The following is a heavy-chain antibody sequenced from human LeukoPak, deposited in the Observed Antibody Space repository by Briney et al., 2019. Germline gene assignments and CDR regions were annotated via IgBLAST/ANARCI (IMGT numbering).Heavy chain of an antibody. J-gene: IGHJ5*02. V-gene: IGHV3-23*01. CDR1: GFTFSSYA. Sequence: GGSLRLSCAASGFTFSSYAMSWVRQAPGKGLEWVSAISGSGGSTYYADSVKGRFTISRDNSENMVYLQMNSLRAEDTAFYYCGKDSYVGVNWFDPRGQGTLVTVSS. CDR2: ISGSGGST. CDR3: GKDSYVGVNWFDP. D-gene: IGHD1-26*01.